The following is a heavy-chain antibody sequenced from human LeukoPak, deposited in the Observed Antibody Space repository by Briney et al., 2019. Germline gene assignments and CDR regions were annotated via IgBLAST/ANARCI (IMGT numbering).Heavy chain of an antibody. D-gene: IGHD6-19*01. V-gene: IGHV1-69*04. Sequence: SVKVSCKASGGTFSSYAISWVRQAPGQGLEWMGRIIPILGIANYAQKFQGRVTITADKSTSTAYMELSSLRSDDTAVFYCARDPGKFSSGWYWFDPWGQGTLVTVSS. CDR1: GGTFSSYA. CDR2: IIPILGIA. CDR3: ARDPGKFSSGWYWFDP. J-gene: IGHJ5*02.